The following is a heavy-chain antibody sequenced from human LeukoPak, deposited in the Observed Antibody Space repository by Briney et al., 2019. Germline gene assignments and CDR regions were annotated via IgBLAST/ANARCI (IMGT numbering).Heavy chain of an antibody. J-gene: IGHJ4*02. CDR3: ARSYYGSGSSLFDY. D-gene: IGHD3-10*01. V-gene: IGHV1-8*01. CDR1: GYTFTSYD. CDR2: MNPNSGNT. Sequence: ASVKVSCKASGYTFTSYDINWVRQATGQGLEWMGWMNPNSGNTGYAQKFQGRVTMTRNTSISTAYMELSRLRSDDTAVYYCARSYYGSGSSLFDYWGQGTLVTVSS.